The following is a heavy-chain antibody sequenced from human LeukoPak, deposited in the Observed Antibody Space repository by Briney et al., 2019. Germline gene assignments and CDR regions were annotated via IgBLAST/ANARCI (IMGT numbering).Heavy chain of an antibody. D-gene: IGHD3-3*01. J-gene: IGHJ4*02. V-gene: IGHV4-61*02. CDR2: IYFSENA. Sequence: PSQTLSLTCTVSGGSISSGGYYWTWIRQPAGKGLEGIGRIYFSENANYNSSLKSRLNISAEASKDQFSLKLNSVTDADTAVYYCAVGITILGVAASFDSWGQGNLVIVSS. CDR1: GGSISSGGYY. CDR3: AVGITILGVAASFDS.